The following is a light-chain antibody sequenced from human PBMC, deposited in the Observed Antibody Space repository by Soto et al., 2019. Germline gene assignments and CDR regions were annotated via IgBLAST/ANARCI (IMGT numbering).Light chain of an antibody. CDR1: SSDVGGYNY. V-gene: IGLV2-14*01. Sequence: QSALTQPASVSGSPGQSITISCTGTSSDVGGYNYVSWYQQHPGKAPKLMIYEVSNRPSGVSHRFSGSKSGNTASLTISGLQAEDEADYYCSSYTSSSSSVFGAGTKATVL. CDR2: EVS. CDR3: SSYTSSSSSV. J-gene: IGLJ1*01.